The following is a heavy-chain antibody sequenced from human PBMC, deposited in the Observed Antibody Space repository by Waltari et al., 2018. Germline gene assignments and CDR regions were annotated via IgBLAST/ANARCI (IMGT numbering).Heavy chain of an antibody. CDR1: GSSISSYY. J-gene: IGHJ3*02. V-gene: IGHV4-59*01. D-gene: IGHD6-19*01. CDR3: ATDSGWYVDRAFDI. Sequence: QVQLQESGPGLVKPSETLSLTCTASGSSISSYYWSWIRQPPGKGLEWIGYIYYSGSTNYNPSLKSRVTISVDTSKNQFSLKLSSVTAADTAVYYCATDSGWYVDRAFDIWGQGTMVTVSS. CDR2: IYYSGST.